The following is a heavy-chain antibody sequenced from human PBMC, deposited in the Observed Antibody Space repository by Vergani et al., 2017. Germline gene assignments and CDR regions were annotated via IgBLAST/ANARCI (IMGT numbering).Heavy chain of an antibody. Sequence: VQLVQSGAEVKKPGASVKVSCKASGNTFTDYFMHWVRQGPGQGLEWGGWNNPNSGGTNYAQKFQGRVTMTRDTSNSTAYMQLSNLSSDDRAEYYCARCSTSSERDYFDYWGQGTLVTVSS. CDR2: NNPNSGGT. CDR3: ARCSTSSERDYFDY. J-gene: IGHJ4*02. V-gene: IGHV1-2*02. D-gene: IGHD6-13*01. CDR1: GNTFTDYF.